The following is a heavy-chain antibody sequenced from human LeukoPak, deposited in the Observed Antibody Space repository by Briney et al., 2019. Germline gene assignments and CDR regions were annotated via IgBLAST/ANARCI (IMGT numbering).Heavy chain of an antibody. V-gene: IGHV1-18*01. J-gene: IGHJ6*02. Sequence: EASVKGSCKASGYTFTSYGISWVRQAPGQGIEWMGWISAYNGNTNYAQKLQGRVTMTTDTSTSTAYMELRSLRSDDTAVYYCARDRSSSWYPNYYYGMDVWGQGTTVTVSS. CDR1: GYTFTSYG. CDR2: ISAYNGNT. CDR3: ARDRSSSWYPNYYYGMDV. D-gene: IGHD6-13*01.